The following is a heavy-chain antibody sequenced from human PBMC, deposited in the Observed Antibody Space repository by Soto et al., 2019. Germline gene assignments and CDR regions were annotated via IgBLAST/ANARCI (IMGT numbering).Heavy chain of an antibody. V-gene: IGHV3-30*03. CDR1: GFTFSSYG. D-gene: IGHD1-26*01. J-gene: IGHJ3*02. Sequence: QVQLVESGGGVVQPGRSLRLSCAASGFTFSSYGMHWVRQAPGKGLEWVAVISYDGSNKYYADSVKGRFTISRDNSKNTLYLQMNSLRAEDTAVYYCATPSKWERDLWTFDIWGQGTMVTVSS. CDR3: ATPSKWERDLWTFDI. CDR2: ISYDGSNK.